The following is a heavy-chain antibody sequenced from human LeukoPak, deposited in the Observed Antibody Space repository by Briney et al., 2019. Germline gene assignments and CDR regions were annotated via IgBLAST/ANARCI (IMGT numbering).Heavy chain of an antibody. CDR2: INHSGST. CDR1: GGSFSGYY. J-gene: IGHJ5*02. V-gene: IGHV4-34*01. D-gene: IGHD3-3*02. Sequence: PSETLSLTCAVYGGSFSGYYWSWIRQPPGKGLEWIGEINHSGSTNYNPSLKSRVTISVDTSKNQFSLKLSSVTAADTAVYYCARAPFEVNWFDPWGQGTLVTVSS. CDR3: ARAPFEVNWFDP.